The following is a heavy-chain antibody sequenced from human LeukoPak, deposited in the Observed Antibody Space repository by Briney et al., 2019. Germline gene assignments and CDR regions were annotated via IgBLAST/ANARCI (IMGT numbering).Heavy chain of an antibody. CDR3: AKSGGVTTTLGY. D-gene: IGHD4-17*01. CDR2: ISYDGSNK. J-gene: IGHJ4*02. CDR1: GFTFSSYG. Sequence: PGGSLRLSCAASGFTFSSYGMHWVRQAPGKVLEWLAVISYDGSNKYYADSVKGRFTISRDNSKNTLYLQMNSLRAEDTAVYYCAKSGGVTTTLGYWGQGTLVTVSS. V-gene: IGHV3-30*18.